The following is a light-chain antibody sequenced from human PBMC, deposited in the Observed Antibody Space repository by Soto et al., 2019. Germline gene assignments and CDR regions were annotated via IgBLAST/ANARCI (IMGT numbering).Light chain of an antibody. V-gene: IGLV2-14*03. CDR3: NSYTSSSTWV. J-gene: IGLJ3*02. Sequence: QSALTQPASVSGSPGQSITISCTGTSSDVGGYKFVSWYQHYPGKAPKLMIYDVTNRPSGVSNRFSGSKSGNTASLTVSGLQAEDEAYYYCNSYTSSSTWVFGGGTKLTVL. CDR2: DVT. CDR1: SSDVGGYKF.